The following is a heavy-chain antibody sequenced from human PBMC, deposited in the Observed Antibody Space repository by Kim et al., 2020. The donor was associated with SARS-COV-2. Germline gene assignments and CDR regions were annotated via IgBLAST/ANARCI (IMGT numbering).Heavy chain of an antibody. V-gene: IGHV3-43*01. CDR1: GFTFDDYT. CDR3: AKGGYYDSSGYPYGMDV. CDR2: ISWDGGST. J-gene: IGHJ6*02. D-gene: IGHD3-22*01. Sequence: GGSLRLSCAASGFTFDDYTMHWVRQAPGKGLEWVSLISWDGGSTYYADSVKGRFTISRDNSKNSLYLQMNSLRTEDTALYYCAKGGYYDSSGYPYGMDVWGQGTTVTVSS.